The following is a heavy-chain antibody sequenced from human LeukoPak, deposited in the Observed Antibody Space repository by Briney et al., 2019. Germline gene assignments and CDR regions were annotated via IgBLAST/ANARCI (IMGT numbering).Heavy chain of an antibody. V-gene: IGHV1-69*06. Sequence: SVKVSCKASGGTFSSYAISWVRQAPGQGLEWMGGIIPIFGTANYAQKFQGRVTITADKSTSTAYMELSSLRSEDTAVYYCARKYYYGSGSLDYWGQGTPVTVSS. D-gene: IGHD3-10*01. CDR3: ARKYYYGSGSLDY. CDR1: GGTFSSYA. J-gene: IGHJ4*02. CDR2: IIPIFGTA.